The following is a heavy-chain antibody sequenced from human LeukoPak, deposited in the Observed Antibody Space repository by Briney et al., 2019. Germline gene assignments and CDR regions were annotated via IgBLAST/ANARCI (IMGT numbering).Heavy chain of an antibody. CDR3: ARLKVGANAYYFDY. V-gene: IGHV1-24*01. CDR1: GYTLTELS. CDR2: FDPEDGET. J-gene: IGHJ4*02. D-gene: IGHD1-26*01. Sequence: ASVKVSCKVSGYTLTELSMHWVRQAPGKGLEWMGGFDPEDGETIYAQKFQGRVTMTTDTSTSTAYMELRSLRSDDTAVYYCARLKVGANAYYFDYWGQGTLITVSS.